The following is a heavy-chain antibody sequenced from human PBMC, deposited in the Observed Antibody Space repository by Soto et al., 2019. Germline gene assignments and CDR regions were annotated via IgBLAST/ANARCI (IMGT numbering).Heavy chain of an antibody. CDR1: GGSISSGGYY. J-gene: IGHJ4*02. CDR3: AREGIGGSRFDY. D-gene: IGHD2-15*01. Sequence: QVQLQESGPGLVKPSQTLSLTCTVSGGSISSGGYYWSWIRQHPGKGLEWIGYIYYSGSTYYNPSLKSRVTIAVDTSKNQCSLKLSSVTAADTAVYYCAREGIGGSRFDYWGQGTLVTVSS. V-gene: IGHV4-31*03. CDR2: IYYSGST.